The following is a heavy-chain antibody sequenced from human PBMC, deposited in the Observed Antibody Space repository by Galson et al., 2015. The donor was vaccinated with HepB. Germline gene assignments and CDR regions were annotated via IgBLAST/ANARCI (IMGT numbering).Heavy chain of an antibody. CDR1: GYTFTSYA. J-gene: IGHJ4*02. CDR2: INAGNGNT. D-gene: IGHD2-15*01. V-gene: IGHV1-3*01. Sequence: SVKVSCKASGYTFTSYAMHWVRQAPGQRLEWMGWINAGNGNTKYSQKFQGRVTITRDTSASTAYMELSSLRSEDTAVYYCARDLPRYCSGGSCLGYWGQGTLVTVSS. CDR3: ARDLPRYCSGGSCLGY.